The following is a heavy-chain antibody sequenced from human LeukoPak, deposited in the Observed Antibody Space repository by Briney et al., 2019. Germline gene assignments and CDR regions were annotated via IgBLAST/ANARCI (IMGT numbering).Heavy chain of an antibody. D-gene: IGHD3-3*01. CDR1: GYTFTSYY. J-gene: IGHJ3*02. Sequence: ASVKVSCKASGYTFTSYYMHWVRQAPGQGLEWMGWINPNSGGTNYAQKFQGRVTMTRDTSISTAYMELSRLRSDDTAVYYCARVPPYYDFWSGYLDGDAFDIWGQGTMVTVSS. CDR3: ARVPPYYDFWSGYLDGDAFDI. CDR2: INPNSGGT. V-gene: IGHV1-2*02.